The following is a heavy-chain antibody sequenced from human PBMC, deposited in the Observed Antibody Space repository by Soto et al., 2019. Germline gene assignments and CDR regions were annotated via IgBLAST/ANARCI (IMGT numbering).Heavy chain of an antibody. D-gene: IGHD6-19*01. J-gene: IGHJ4*02. CDR1: GFTFKNYA. V-gene: IGHV3-30-3*01. Sequence: PWGSLRLSCAASGFTFKNYAMHWVRQAPGKGLEWVAVISYYGSIEFYADSVKGRFTISRDDFKNTMFLQMDSLRAEDTAVYYCAKGANLYSSGRIDYWGQGTLVTVSS. CDR2: ISYYGSIE. CDR3: AKGANLYSSGRIDY.